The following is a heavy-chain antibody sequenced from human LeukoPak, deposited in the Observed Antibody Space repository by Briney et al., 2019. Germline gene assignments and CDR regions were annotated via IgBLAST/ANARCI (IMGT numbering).Heavy chain of an antibody. Sequence: PSETLSLTCTVSGGSISSYYWSWIRQPPGKGLEWIGYIYYSGSTNYNPSLKSRVTISVDTSKNQFSLKLSSVTAADTAVYYCARVGDSSSTLGYYYMDVWGKGTTVTVSS. CDR1: GGSISSYY. J-gene: IGHJ6*03. CDR3: ARVGDSSSTLGYYYMDV. D-gene: IGHD6-6*01. V-gene: IGHV4-59*01. CDR2: IYYSGST.